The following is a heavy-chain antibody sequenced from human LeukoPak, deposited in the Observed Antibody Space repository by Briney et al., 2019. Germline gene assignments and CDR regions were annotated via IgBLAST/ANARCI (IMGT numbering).Heavy chain of an antibody. V-gene: IGHV4-59*11. CDR3: ARETNPKSGYCGRTSCYAFDI. CDR1: GGSFISHH. D-gene: IGHD2-2*01. J-gene: IGHJ3*02. CDR2: IYYNGST. Sequence: SETLSLTCIVSGGSFISHHWSWIRQPPGKGLEWIGYIYYNGSTKYNPSLESRVTILVDTSKNQFSLKLSSVTAADTAMYYCARETNPKSGYCGRTSCYAFDIWGQGTVVTVSS.